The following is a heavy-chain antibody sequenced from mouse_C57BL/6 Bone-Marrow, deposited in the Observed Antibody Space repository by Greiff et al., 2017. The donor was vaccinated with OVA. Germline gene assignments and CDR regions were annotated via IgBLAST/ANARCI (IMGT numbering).Heavy chain of an antibody. J-gene: IGHJ2*01. CDR3: ATVEGGFDY. CDR1: GYTFTDYN. CDR2: INPNNGGN. V-gene: IGHV1-18*01. Sequence: VQLKQSGPELVKPGASVKIPCKASGYTFTDYNMDWVKQSHGKSLEWIGDINPNNGGNIYNQKFKGKATLTVDKSSSTAYMELRSLTSEDTAVYYCATVEGGFDYWGQGTTLTVSS.